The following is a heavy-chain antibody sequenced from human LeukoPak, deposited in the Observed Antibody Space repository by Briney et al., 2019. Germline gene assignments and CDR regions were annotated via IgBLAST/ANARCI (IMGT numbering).Heavy chain of an antibody. J-gene: IGHJ6*02. CDR2: ISSSSSYI. CDR1: GFTFSSYS. V-gene: IGHV3-21*01. D-gene: IGHD2-15*01. CDR3: ARDAGYCSGGSCSDYGMDV. Sequence: GGSLRLSCAASGFTFSSYSMNWVRQAPGKGLEWVSSISSSSSYIYYADSVKGRFTTSRDNAKNSLYLQVNSLRAEDTAVYYCARDAGYCSGGSCSDYGMDVWGQGTTVTVSS.